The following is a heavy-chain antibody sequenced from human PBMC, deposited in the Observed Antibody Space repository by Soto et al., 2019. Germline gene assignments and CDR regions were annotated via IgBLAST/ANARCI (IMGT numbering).Heavy chain of an antibody. J-gene: IGHJ4*02. CDR3: AKDQEVFLLDAIGSGPDY. D-gene: IGHD6-25*01. Sequence: QVQLVESGGGVVQPGRSLRLSCAASGFTFSSYGMHWVRQAPGKGLEWVAVISYDGSNKYHADSVKGRFTISRDNSKNTLYLQMNSLRAEETAVYYCAKDQEVFLLDAIGSGPDYWGQGTLVTVSS. CDR2: ISYDGSNK. V-gene: IGHV3-30*18. CDR1: GFTFSSYG.